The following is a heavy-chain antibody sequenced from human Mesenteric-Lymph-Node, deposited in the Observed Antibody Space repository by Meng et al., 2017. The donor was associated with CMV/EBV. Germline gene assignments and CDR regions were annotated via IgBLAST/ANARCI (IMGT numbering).Heavy chain of an antibody. J-gene: IGHJ4*02. CDR2: INHSGST. Sequence: PLQEWGAGLLKPSETLAPTRAVYGVSFSGYYWSWIRQPPGKGLEWIGEINHSGSTNYNPSLKSRVTISVDTSKNQFSLKLSSVTAADTAVYYCARHQRWLKSEGGFNYWGQGTLVTVSS. CDR1: GVSFSGYY. D-gene: IGHD4-23*01. CDR3: ARHQRWLKSEGGFNY. V-gene: IGHV4-34*01.